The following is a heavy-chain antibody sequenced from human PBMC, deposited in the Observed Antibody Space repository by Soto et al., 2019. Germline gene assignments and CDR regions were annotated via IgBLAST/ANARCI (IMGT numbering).Heavy chain of an antibody. CDR3: AKDFGGQDDYSNYGVYYYYYYMDV. CDR2: ISGSGGST. D-gene: IGHD4-4*01. Sequence: GGSLRLSCAASGFTFSSYAMSWVRQAPGKGLEWVSAISGSGGSTYYADSVKGRFTISRDNSKNTLYLQMNSLRAEDTAVYYCAKDFGGQDDYSNYGVYYYYYYMDVWGKGTTVTVSS. V-gene: IGHV3-23*01. CDR1: GFTFSSYA. J-gene: IGHJ6*03.